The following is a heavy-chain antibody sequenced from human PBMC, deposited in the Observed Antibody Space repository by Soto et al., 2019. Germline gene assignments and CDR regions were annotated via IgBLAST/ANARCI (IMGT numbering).Heavy chain of an antibody. CDR1: GYTFTSCG. D-gene: IGHD6-13*01. CDR2: IIPIFGTA. CDR3: AGSLAAAGTPYYYGMDV. V-gene: IGHV1-69*06. Sequence: GPSGRADSRSAGYTFTSCGVRWVGQSPGQGLEWMGGIIPIFGTANYAQKFQGRVTITADKSTSTAYMELSSLRSEDTAVYYCAGSLAAAGTPYYYGMDVWGQGTTVTVSS. J-gene: IGHJ6*02.